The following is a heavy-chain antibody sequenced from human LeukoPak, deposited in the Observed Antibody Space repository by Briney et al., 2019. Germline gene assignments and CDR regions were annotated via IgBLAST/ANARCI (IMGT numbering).Heavy chain of an antibody. V-gene: IGHV3-30-3*01. CDR2: ISYDGSNK. CDR1: GFTFSSYA. D-gene: IGHD3-22*01. Sequence: GGSLRLSCAASGFTFSSYAMHWVRQAPGKGLEWVAVISYDGSNKYYADSVKGRFTISRDNSKNTLYLQMNSLRAEDTAVYYCXXXXXXXYCDSTLEGGQGALIADS. J-gene: IGHJ5*01. CDR3: XXXXXXXYCDSTLEGGQGALIADS.